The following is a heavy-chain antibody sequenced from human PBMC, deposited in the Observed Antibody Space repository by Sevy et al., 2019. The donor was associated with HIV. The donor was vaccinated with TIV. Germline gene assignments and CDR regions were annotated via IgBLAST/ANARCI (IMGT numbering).Heavy chain of an antibody. CDR1: GGSLNSYF. Sequence: SETLSLTCTVSGGSLNSYFWSWIRQPPGKGLEWVGYIYYSGTTNYSPSLKSRVTMSVDTSKRQFSLRLNSVTAADTAVYYCARHPAVYGESLVFDSWGQGALVTVSS. J-gene: IGHJ4*02. V-gene: IGHV4-59*08. CDR2: IYYSGTT. D-gene: IGHD4-17*01. CDR3: ARHPAVYGESLVFDS.